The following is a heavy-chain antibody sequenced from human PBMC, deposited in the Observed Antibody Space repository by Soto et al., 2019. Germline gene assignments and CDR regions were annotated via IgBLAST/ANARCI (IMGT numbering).Heavy chain of an antibody. CDR3: ARHRNYYYYGMDV. J-gene: IGHJ6*02. Sequence: SETLSLTCTVSGGSISSSSYYWGWIRQPPGKGLEWIGSIYYSGSTYHNPSLKSRVTISVDTSKNQFSLNLSSVTAADTAVYYCARHRNYYYYGMDVWGQGTTVT. CDR1: GGSISSSSYY. CDR2: IYYSGST. V-gene: IGHV4-39*01.